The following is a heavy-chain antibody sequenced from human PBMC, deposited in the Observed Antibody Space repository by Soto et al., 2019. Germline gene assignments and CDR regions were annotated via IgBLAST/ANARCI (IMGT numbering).Heavy chain of an antibody. CDR2: ISDSGGST. J-gene: IGHJ4*02. V-gene: IGHV3-23*01. CDR3: AKDLISSSSFDY. Sequence: HPGGSLRLSSAASGFTFSSYAMTWVRQAPGKGLEWVSAISDSGGSTYYADSVKGRFTISRDNSKNTLYLQMNSLRAEDTAVYYCAKDLISSSSFDYWGQGTLVTVSS. CDR1: GFTFSSYA. D-gene: IGHD6-6*01.